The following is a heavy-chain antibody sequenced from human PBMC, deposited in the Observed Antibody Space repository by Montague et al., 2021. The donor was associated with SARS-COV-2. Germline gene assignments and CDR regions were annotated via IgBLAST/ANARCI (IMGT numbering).Heavy chain of an antibody. CDR3: ARQVGEFWTGFYVDS. D-gene: IGHD3/OR15-3a*01. V-gene: IGHV4-39*01. Sequence: SETLSLTCNVSGDSISSANYQWAWFRQPPGKGLQWVGSTSHSGSAYYNPSLKSRLTISVDMSKRLFSLDVESVAVADTAFYYCARQVGEFWTGFYVDSWGQGTLVTVSS. J-gene: IGHJ4*02. CDR1: GDSISSANYQ. CDR2: TSHSGSA.